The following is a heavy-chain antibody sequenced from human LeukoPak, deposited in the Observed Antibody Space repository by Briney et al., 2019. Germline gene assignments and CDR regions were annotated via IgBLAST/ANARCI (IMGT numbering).Heavy chain of an antibody. CDR2: MNPNSGNT. Sequence: ASVKVSCKASGYTFTSYDINWVRQATGQGLEWMGWMNPNSGNTGYAQKFQGRVTMTRNTSISTAYMELSSLRSEDTAVYYCAGGRRYCSGGSCSVGFDPWGQGTLVTVSS. J-gene: IGHJ5*02. CDR1: GYTFTSYD. V-gene: IGHV1-8*01. D-gene: IGHD2-15*01. CDR3: AGGRRYCSGGSCSVGFDP.